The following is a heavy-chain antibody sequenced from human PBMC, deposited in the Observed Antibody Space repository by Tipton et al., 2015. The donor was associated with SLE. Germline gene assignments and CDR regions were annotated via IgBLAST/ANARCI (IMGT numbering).Heavy chain of an antibody. CDR2: INHSGST. Sequence: LRLSCAVYGGSFSGYYWSWIRQPPGKGLEWIGEINHSGSTNYNPSLKSRVTISVDTSKNQFSLKLSSVTAADTAVYCCARAPQQLGYFDYWGQGTLVTVSS. V-gene: IGHV4-34*01. D-gene: IGHD6-13*01. J-gene: IGHJ4*02. CDR3: ARAPQQLGYFDY. CDR1: GGSFSGYY.